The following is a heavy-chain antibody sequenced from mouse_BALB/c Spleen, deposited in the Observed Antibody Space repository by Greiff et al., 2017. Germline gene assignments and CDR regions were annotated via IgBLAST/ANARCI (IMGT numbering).Heavy chain of an antibody. CDR3: SRREYGNYDALDY. CDR2: ISSGGSYT. CDR1: GYTFSSYA. V-gene: IGHV5-9-3*01. J-gene: IGHJ4*01. Sequence: EVQVVESGGGLVKPGGSLKLSCAASGYTFSSYAMSWVRQTPEKRLEWVATISSGGSYTYYPDSVKGRFTISRDNAKNTLYLQMSSLRSEDTAMYYCSRREYGNYDALDYWGQGTSVTVSA. D-gene: IGHD2-10*02.